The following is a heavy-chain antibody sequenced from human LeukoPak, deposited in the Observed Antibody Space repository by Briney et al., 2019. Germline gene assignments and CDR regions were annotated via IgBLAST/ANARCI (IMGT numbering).Heavy chain of an antibody. V-gene: IGHV3-23*01. CDR1: GFTFSTYA. CDR2: ISGSGGST. CDR3: AKGPTIFGVVIDEGYYFDY. D-gene: IGHD3-3*01. Sequence: PGGSLRLSCAASGFTFSTYAMSWVRQAPGKGLEWVSAISGSGGSTYYADSVTGRFTISRDNSKNTLYLQMNSLRADDTAVYYCAKGPTIFGVVIDEGYYFDYWGQGTLVTVSS. J-gene: IGHJ4*02.